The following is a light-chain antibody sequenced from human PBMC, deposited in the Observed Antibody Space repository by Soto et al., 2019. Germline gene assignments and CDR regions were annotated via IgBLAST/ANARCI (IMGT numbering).Light chain of an antibody. CDR3: QQTYSTPWT. V-gene: IGKV1-39*01. CDR1: QSITSH. CDR2: AAS. J-gene: IGKJ1*01. Sequence: DIQMTQSPSSLSASVGDRLTITCRASQSITSHLNWYQQKPGKAPKLLIYAASSLQSGVPSRFSGSGSGTDFTLTISSLQPEDFGTYYCQQTYSTPWTFGQGTKVEVK.